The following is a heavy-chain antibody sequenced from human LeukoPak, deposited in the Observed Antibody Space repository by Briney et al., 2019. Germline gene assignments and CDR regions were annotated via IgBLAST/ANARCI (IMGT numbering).Heavy chain of an antibody. J-gene: IGHJ4*02. CDR2: VFPGGGGT. D-gene: IGHD1-26*01. CDR1: GYTFSNYY. Sequence: ASVKVSCKASGYTFSNYYIHWARQAPGQGLEWMGQVFPGGGGTRYAQDLQGRLTITWDTSTSSIYMELSSLRSEDTAVYYCAREGASGAKHFDNWGQGTLVTVSS. CDR3: AREGASGAKHFDN. V-gene: IGHV1-46*01.